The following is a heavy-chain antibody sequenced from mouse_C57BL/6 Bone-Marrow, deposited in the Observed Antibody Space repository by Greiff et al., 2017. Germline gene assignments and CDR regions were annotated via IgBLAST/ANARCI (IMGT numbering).Heavy chain of an antibody. Sequence: EVQVVESGGGLVKPGGSLKLSCAASGFTFSSDAMSSVRQTPEKRLEWVATISDGGSYTYSPDNVTGRCSITRDNDKNNRYVQMSHLKSKDTAMYYYARDRSNPYYFDYWGQGTTLTVSS. CDR1: GFTFSSDA. CDR2: ISDGGSYT. CDR3: ARDRSNPYYFDY. V-gene: IGHV5-4*01. D-gene: IGHD2-5*01. J-gene: IGHJ2*01.